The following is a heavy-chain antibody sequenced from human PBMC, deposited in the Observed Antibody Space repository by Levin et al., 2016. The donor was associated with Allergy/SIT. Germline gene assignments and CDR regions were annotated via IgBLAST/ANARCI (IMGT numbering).Heavy chain of an antibody. Sequence: SVKVSCKASGGTFSSYTISWVRQAPGQGLEWMGRIIPILGIANYAQKFQGRVTITADKSTSTAYMELSSLRSEDTAVYYCARDYTSGSYYIDAFDIWGQGTMVTVSS. CDR3: ARDYTSGSYYIDAFDI. V-gene: IGHV1-69*04. D-gene: IGHD3-10*01. CDR2: IIPILGIA. CDR1: GGTFSSYT. J-gene: IGHJ3*02.